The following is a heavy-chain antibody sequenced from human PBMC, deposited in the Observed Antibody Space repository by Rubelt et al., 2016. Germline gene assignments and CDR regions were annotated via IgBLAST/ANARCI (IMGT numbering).Heavy chain of an antibody. J-gene: IGHJ3*02. V-gene: IGHV4-39*01. Sequence: QLQLQESGPGLVKASETLSLTCSVSGGSISSGVYYGGWIRQPPGKGLEWIGNAYYSGNAYYNPSLKSRVTISVDTSKDQLSRKRSAVTAADTAVDYCARHEQQLAAFDIWGPGTMVTVSS. CDR1: GGSISSGVYY. CDR3: ARHEQQLAAFDI. D-gene: IGHD6-13*01. CDR2: AYYSGNA.